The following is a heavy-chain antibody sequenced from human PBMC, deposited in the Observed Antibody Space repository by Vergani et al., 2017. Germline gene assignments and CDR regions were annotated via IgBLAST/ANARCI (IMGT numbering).Heavy chain of an antibody. J-gene: IGHJ4*02. CDR2: ISYDGSKK. CDR1: GFTFSSYA. D-gene: IGHD3-3*01. Sequence: QVQLVESGGGVVQTGRSLRLSCAASGFTFSSYAMHWVRQAPGKGLEWVAVISYDGSKKYYADSVKGRFTISRDNSKNTLYLQMNSLRAEDTAVYYCAREGRYYDFWSGQVKEDDYFDYWGQGTLVTVSS. V-gene: IGHV3-30-3*01. CDR3: AREGRYYDFWSGQVKEDDYFDY.